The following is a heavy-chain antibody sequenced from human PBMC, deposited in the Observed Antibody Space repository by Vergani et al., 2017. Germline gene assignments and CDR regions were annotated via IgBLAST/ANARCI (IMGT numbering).Heavy chain of an antibody. CDR1: GGSFSGYY. CDR2: INHSGST. V-gene: IGHV4-34*01. CDR3: ASLFAGTGSYGMDV. J-gene: IGHJ6*02. Sequence: QVQLQQWGAGLLKPSETLSLTCAVYGGSFSGYYWSWIRQPPGKGLEWMGEINHSGSTNYNPSLKSRVTISVDTSKNQFSLKLSAVTAADTAVYYCASLFAGTGSYGMDVGGRGTTVTVSS. D-gene: IGHD3-10*02.